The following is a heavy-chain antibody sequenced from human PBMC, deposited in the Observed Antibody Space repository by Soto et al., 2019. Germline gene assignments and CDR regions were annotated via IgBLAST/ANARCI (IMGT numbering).Heavy chain of an antibody. D-gene: IGHD3-22*01. V-gene: IGHV3-33*01. J-gene: IGHJ5*02. CDR3: ARDINYSDSSGYYYGLPGATNWFDP. CDR1: GFTFSSYG. Sequence: GGSLRLSCAASGFTFSSYGMHWVRQAPGKGLEWVAVIWYDGSNKYYADSVKGRFTISRDNSKNTLYLQMNSLRAEDTAVYYCARDINYSDSSGYYYGLPGATNWFDPWGQGTLVTVSS. CDR2: IWYDGSNK.